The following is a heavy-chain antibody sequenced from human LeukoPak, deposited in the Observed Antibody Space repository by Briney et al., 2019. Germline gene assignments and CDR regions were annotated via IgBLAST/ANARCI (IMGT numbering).Heavy chain of an antibody. Sequence: ASVKVSCTASGYTFTSYGISWVRQAPGQGLEWMGWISAYNGNTNYAQKLQGRVTMTTDTSTSTAYMELRSLRSDGTAVYYCARSYYDFWNGYRNNDAFDIWGQGTMVTVSS. CDR1: GYTFTSYG. CDR2: ISAYNGNT. CDR3: ARSYYDFWNGYRNNDAFDI. V-gene: IGHV1-18*01. D-gene: IGHD3-3*01. J-gene: IGHJ3*02.